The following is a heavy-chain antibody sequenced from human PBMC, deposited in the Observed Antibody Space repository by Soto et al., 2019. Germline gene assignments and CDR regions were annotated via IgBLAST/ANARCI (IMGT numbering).Heavy chain of an antibody. J-gene: IGHJ6*02. V-gene: IGHV1-69*12. CDR3: ARDKDRLQLGGNYYYILDV. Sequence: QVQLVQSGAEVKKPGSSVKVSCKASGGTFRTSAISWVRQAPGQGLEWVGGIIPVFRRPKYAQNFQDRVTITADESTSTADMELSSLRSDDTAVYYCARDKDRLQLGGNYYYILDVWGQGTAVTVSS. CDR2: IIPVFRRP. CDR1: GGTFRTSA. D-gene: IGHD1-1*01.